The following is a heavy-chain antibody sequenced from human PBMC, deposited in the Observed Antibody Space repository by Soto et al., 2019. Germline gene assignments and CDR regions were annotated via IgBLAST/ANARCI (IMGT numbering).Heavy chain of an antibody. V-gene: IGHV5-51*01. Sequence: GESLKISCKASGFTFTNYWIGWVRQMPGKGLEWMGIIYPGNSDTRYSPSFQGQVTISADKSITTAYLQWSSLKASDSAMYYWARRTRTYQSVFDYLGQGPRGAFAS. CDR1: GFTFTNYW. CDR2: IYPGNSDT. J-gene: IGHJ4*02. CDR3: ARRTRTYQSVFDY. D-gene: IGHD2-2*01.